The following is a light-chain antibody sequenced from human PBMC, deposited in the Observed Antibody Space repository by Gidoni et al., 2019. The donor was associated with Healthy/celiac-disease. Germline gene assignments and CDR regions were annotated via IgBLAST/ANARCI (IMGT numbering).Light chain of an antibody. V-gene: IGKV3-15*01. Sequence: EIVMTQSPATLSVSPGERATRPCRASQRVSSNLAWYQQKPGQAPRLLIYGASTRAPGIPARFSGSGSGTAFTLTISSLQSEDFAVYYCQQYNNWPPWTFGQGTKVEIK. CDR1: QRVSSN. J-gene: IGKJ1*01. CDR2: GAS. CDR3: QQYNNWPPWT.